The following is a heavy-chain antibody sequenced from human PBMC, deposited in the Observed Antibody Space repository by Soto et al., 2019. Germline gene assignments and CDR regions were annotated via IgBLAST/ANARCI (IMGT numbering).Heavy chain of an antibody. D-gene: IGHD3-16*01. CDR2: SSNSGSFT. Sequence: PGGSLRLSCAAYGFTLSGHYMSWIRQAPGKGLEWIGYSSNSGSFTRYADSVRGRFTISSDIAKNSLFLQMSSLRDEDTAVYYCARALAYAFDYWGQGTLVTVSS. J-gene: IGHJ4*02. CDR1: GFTLSGHY. V-gene: IGHV3-11*06. CDR3: ARALAYAFDY.